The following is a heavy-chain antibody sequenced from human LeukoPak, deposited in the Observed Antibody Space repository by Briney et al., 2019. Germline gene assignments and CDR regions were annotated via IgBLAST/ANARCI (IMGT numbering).Heavy chain of an antibody. Sequence: GGSLRLSCAASGITFSTYAMNWVRQAPGKGLEWVSVISGSAASTSYADSVKGRFTISRDNSRNTLYLQMNNLRAEGTAVYYCAKGHGSGSYPNYFDYWGQGTLVTVSS. J-gene: IGHJ4*02. CDR2: ISGSAAST. V-gene: IGHV3-23*01. CDR3: AKGHGSGSYPNYFDY. D-gene: IGHD3-10*01. CDR1: GITFSTYA.